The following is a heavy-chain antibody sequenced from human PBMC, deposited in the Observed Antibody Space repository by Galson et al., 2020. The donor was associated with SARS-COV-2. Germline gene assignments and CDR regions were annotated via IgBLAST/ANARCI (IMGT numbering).Heavy chain of an antibody. Sequence: GGSLRLSCAASGFTFSNAWMSWVRQAPGKGLEWVGRIKSKTGGGTTDYAAPVKGRFTISRDDSKNTLYLQMNSLKTEDTAVYYCTTGRELPYYMDVWGKGTTVTVSS. V-gene: IGHV3-15*01. D-gene: IGHD1-26*01. CDR1: GFTFSNAW. J-gene: IGHJ6*03. CDR3: TTGRELPYYMDV. CDR2: IKSKTGGGTT.